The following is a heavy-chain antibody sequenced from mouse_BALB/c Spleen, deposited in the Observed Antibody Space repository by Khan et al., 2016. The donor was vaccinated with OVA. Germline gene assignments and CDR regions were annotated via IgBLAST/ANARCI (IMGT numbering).Heavy chain of an antibody. D-gene: IGHD1-1*01. J-gene: IGHJ3*01. CDR3: ARLAYYYDSEGFAY. Sequence: EVQLQESGGDLVEPGGSLKLSCAASGFTFSTYGMSWVRQTPDKRLEWVATISTGGHYTYYPVSVRGRFIISRDNDKNTLYLQMTSLKSEDTAIFYCARLAYYYDSEGFAYWGQGTLVTVSA. V-gene: IGHV5-6*01. CDR1: GFTFSTYG. CDR2: ISTGGHYT.